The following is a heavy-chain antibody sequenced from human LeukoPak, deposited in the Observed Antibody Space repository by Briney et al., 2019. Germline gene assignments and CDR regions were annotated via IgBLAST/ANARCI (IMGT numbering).Heavy chain of an antibody. J-gene: IGHJ4*02. CDR3: AKGYSYGMTYYFDC. Sequence: GGSLRLSCAASGFTFDDYAMHWVRQAPGKGLEWVSGISWNSGSIGYADSVKGRFTISRDGAKNSLYLQMNSLRAEDMAFYYCAKGYSYGMTYYFDCWGRGTLVTVSS. CDR1: GFTFDDYA. V-gene: IGHV3-9*03. CDR2: ISWNSGSI. D-gene: IGHD5-18*01.